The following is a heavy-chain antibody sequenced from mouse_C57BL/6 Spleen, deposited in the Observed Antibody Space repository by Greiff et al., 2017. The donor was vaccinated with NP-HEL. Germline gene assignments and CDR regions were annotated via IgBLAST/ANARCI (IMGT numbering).Heavy chain of an antibody. CDR3: ARGKTGRDYAMDY. CDR1: GYTFTSYW. V-gene: IGHV1-52*01. D-gene: IGHD4-1*01. Sequence: VKLQQPGAELVRPGSSVKLSCKASGYTFTSYWMHWVQQGPIQGLEWIGNIDPSDSETHYNQKFKDKATLTVDKSSSTAYMQLSSLTSEDSAVYYCARGKTGRDYAMDYWGQGTSVTVSS. J-gene: IGHJ4*01. CDR2: IDPSDSET.